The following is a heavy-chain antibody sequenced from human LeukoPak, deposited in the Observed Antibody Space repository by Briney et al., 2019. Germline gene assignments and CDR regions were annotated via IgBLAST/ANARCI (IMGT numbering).Heavy chain of an antibody. D-gene: IGHD5-18*01. V-gene: IGHV1-69*13. Sequence: ASVTVSCTASGGTFSSYAISWVRQAPGQGLEWMGGIIPIFGTANYAQKFQGRVTITADESTSTAYMELSSLRSEDTAVYYCARGPDTAMVKGRYYFDYWGQGTLVTVSS. CDR2: IIPIFGTA. CDR1: GGTFSSYA. CDR3: ARGPDTAMVKGRYYFDY. J-gene: IGHJ4*02.